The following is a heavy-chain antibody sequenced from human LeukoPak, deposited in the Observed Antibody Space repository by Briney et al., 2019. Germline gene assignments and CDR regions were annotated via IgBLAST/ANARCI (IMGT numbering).Heavy chain of an antibody. V-gene: IGHV3-7*01. Sequence: GGSLRLSCAASGCTFSSYWMSWVREAPGKGLEWVANIKQDGSEKYYVDSVKGRFTISRDNAKNSLYLQMNSLRAEDTAVYYCAREGGTYYYDSSGYSNWFDPWGQGTLVTVSS. J-gene: IGHJ5*02. CDR2: IKQDGSEK. CDR1: GCTFSSYW. CDR3: AREGGTYYYDSSGYSNWFDP. D-gene: IGHD3-22*01.